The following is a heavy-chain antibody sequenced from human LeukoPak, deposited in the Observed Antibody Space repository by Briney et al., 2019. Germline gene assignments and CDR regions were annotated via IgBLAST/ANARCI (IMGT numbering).Heavy chain of an antibody. CDR2: SIPIFGTA. J-gene: IGHJ4*02. CDR3: ERALLWFGEFDY. CDR1: VGAFSSYA. D-gene: IGHD3-10*01. V-gene: IGHV1-69*13. Sequence: SVKVSCKGSVGAFSSYAISWVRQAPGHGLEWVGGSIPIFGTANYAQKFQGRVTITADVSTSTDYMELSSLRSGDTAVYYCERALLWFGEFDYWGQGTLVTVSS.